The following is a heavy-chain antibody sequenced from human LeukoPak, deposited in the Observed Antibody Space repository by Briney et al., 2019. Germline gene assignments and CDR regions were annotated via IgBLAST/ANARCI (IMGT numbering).Heavy chain of an antibody. J-gene: IGHJ4*02. Sequence: GGSLRLSCAASGFTFSSYAMSWVRQAPGKGLEWISGISGSGDNTQYADSVKGRFTISRDNSKNTLYLQMNSLRAEDTALYYCAEPQWELRGLTDYWGQGTLVTVSS. D-gene: IGHD1-26*01. CDR1: GFTFSSYA. V-gene: IGHV3-23*01. CDR2: ISGSGDNT. CDR3: AEPQWELRGLTDY.